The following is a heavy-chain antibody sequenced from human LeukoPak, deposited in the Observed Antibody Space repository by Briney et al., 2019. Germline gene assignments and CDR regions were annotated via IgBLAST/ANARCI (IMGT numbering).Heavy chain of an antibody. CDR1: GFTFSNYA. D-gene: IGHD5-12*01. V-gene: IGHV3-23*01. Sequence: GGSLRLSCAASGFTFSNYAVTWVRQAPGKGLEWVSGLTGNGRTTYYADSVKGRFTISRDNSNNTLYLQINSLRAEDTAVYYCAKVYGGYISHYYMDVWGKGTTVTVSS. J-gene: IGHJ6*03. CDR3: AKVYGGYISHYYMDV. CDR2: LTGNGRTT.